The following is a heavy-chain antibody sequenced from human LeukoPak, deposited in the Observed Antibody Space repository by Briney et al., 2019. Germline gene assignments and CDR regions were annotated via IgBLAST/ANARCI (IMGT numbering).Heavy chain of an antibody. CDR2: INPNGGST. CDR3: ATYMLRDNWNVHTFDS. D-gene: IGHD1-1*01. Sequence: GASVKVSCKASGYTFTSYYMHWVRQAPGQGLEWMGIINPNGGSTSYAQKFQGRVTMTRDTSTSTVYMELSSLRSEDTAVYYCATYMLRDNWNVHTFDSWGQGTLVTVSS. V-gene: IGHV1-46*01. J-gene: IGHJ4*02. CDR1: GYTFTSYY.